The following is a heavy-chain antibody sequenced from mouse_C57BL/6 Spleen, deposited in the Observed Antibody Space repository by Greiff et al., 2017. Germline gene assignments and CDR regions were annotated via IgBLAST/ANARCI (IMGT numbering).Heavy chain of an antibody. J-gene: IGHJ1*03. V-gene: IGHV1-72*01. CDR3: ARGDYYGSSPSDV. CDR2: LDPDSGGT. Sequence: QVQLQQPGAELVKPGASVKLSCKASGYTFTSYWMHWVKQRPGRGLAWIGRLDPDSGGTKYNEKFKSKATLTVDKPSSTAYMQLSSLTSEDSAVDECARGDYYGSSPSDVWGTGATVTVAS. D-gene: IGHD1-1*01. CDR1: GYTFTSYW.